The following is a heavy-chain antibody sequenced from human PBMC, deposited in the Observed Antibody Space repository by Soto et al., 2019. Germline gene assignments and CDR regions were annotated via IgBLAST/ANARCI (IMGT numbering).Heavy chain of an antibody. CDR3: ARGLSPRLGWFDP. CDR1: GGSFSGYY. CDR2: INHSGST. Sequence: QVQLQQWGAGLLKPSETLSLTCAVYGGSFSGYYWSWIRQPPGKGLEWIGEINHSGSTNYNPPLNSRVTISVDTSKNQFSLKLSSVTAADTAVYYCARGLSPRLGWFDPWGQGTLVTVSS. V-gene: IGHV4-34*01. J-gene: IGHJ5*02.